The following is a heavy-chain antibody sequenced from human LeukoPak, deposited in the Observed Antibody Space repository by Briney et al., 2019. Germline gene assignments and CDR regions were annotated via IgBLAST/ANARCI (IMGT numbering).Heavy chain of an antibody. D-gene: IGHD3-3*01. V-gene: IGHV1-18*01. Sequence: ASVKVSCKASGYTFTSYGISWVRQAPGQGLEWMGWISAYNGNTNYAQKLQGRVTMTTDTSTSTAYMELRSLRSDDTAVYYCARDLGPTIEIHADQFDYWGQGTLVTVSS. CDR3: ARDLGPTIEIHADQFDY. CDR1: GYTFTSYG. CDR2: ISAYNGNT. J-gene: IGHJ4*02.